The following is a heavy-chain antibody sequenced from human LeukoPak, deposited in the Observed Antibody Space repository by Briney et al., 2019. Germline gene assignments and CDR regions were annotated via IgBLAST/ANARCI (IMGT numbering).Heavy chain of an antibody. D-gene: IGHD3-10*01. CDR3: ARGVSITMVRGVTHTTYYMDV. J-gene: IGHJ6*03. CDR2: IYYSGST. V-gene: IGHV4-39*07. Sequence: AETLSLTCTVSGGSISSSSYYWGWILQPPGKGLEWIGSIYYSGSTYYNPSLKSRVTISVDTSKNQFSLKLSSVTAADTAVYYCARGVSITMVRGVTHTTYYMDVWGKGTTVTVSS. CDR1: GGSISSSSYY.